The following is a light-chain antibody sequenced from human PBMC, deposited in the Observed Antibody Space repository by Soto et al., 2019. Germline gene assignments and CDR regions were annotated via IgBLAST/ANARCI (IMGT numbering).Light chain of an antibody. J-gene: IGKJ1*01. Sequence: EIVMTQSPATLSVSPGERATLSCRASQSVSSNLAWYQQKPGQAPRLLIYGASTRATGIPARFSGSGSGTEFTLTFSSLQSEDFAVYYCQQYNNWPETFGPGTKVEIK. CDR3: QQYNNWPET. CDR1: QSVSSN. CDR2: GAS. V-gene: IGKV3-15*01.